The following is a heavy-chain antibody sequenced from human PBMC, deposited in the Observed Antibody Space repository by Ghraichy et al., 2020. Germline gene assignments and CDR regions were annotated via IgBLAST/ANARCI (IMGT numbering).Heavy chain of an antibody. D-gene: IGHD2-15*01. Sequence: GESLNISCAASGFTFSSYAMSWVRQAPGKGLEWVSAISGSGGNTYYADSVKGRFTFSRDNSKNTLYLQRNSLRAEDTAVYYCAKDVGRGGGSCFHHWGQGTLVSVSS. V-gene: IGHV3-23*01. CDR1: GFTFSSYA. CDR2: ISGSGGNT. J-gene: IGHJ1*01. CDR3: AKDVGRGGGSCFHH.